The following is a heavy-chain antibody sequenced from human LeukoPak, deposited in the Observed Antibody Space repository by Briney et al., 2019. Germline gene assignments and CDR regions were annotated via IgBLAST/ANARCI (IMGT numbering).Heavy chain of an antibody. CDR2: INPNSGGT. J-gene: IGHJ6*02. D-gene: IGHD3-22*01. CDR1: GYTFTGYY. CDR3: ARVPPPPDYDSSGYYGPLYYYGMDV. V-gene: IGHV1-2*02. Sequence: ASVKVSCKASGYTFTGYYMHWVRQAPGQGLEWMGWINPNSGGTNYAQKFQGRVTMTRDTSISTAYMELSRLRSDDTAVYYCARVPPPPDYDSSGYYGPLYYYGMDVRGHGTTVTVSS.